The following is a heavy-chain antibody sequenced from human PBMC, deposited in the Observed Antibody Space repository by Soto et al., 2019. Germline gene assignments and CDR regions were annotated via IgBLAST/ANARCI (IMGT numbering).Heavy chain of an antibody. V-gene: IGHV1-69*01. D-gene: IGHD3-10*01. CDR2: IIPIFGTA. CDR3: ARPRGDGYNKYYYYGMDV. Sequence: VKVSCKASGGTFSSYAISWVRQAPGQGLEWMGGIIPIFGTANYAQKFQGRVTITADESTSTAYMELSSLRSEDTAVYYCARPRGDGYNKYYYYGMDVWGQGTTVTVSS. CDR1: GGTFSSYA. J-gene: IGHJ6*02.